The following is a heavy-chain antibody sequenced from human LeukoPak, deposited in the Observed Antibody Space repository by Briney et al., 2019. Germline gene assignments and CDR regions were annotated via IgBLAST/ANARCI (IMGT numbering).Heavy chain of an antibody. CDR3: ARVAAEVVGVPGAIGFGWLRRDYYYMDV. V-gene: IGHV1-46*01. CDR2: INPSGGST. J-gene: IGHJ6*03. Sequence: ASVKVSCKASGYTFTSYYMHWVRQAPGEGLEWMGIINPSGGSTSYAQRFQGRVTMTRDMSTSTVYMELSSLRSEDTAVYYCARVAAEVVGVPGAIGFGWLRRDYYYMDVWGKGTTVIVSS. CDR1: GYTFTSYY. D-gene: IGHD2-2*02.